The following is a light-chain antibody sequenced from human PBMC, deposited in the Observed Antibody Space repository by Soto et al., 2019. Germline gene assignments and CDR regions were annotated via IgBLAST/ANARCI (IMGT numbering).Light chain of an antibody. J-gene: IGLJ2*01. CDR2: GNN. CDR3: QSYDSSLSGSV. CDR1: SSNIGAGYD. Sequence: QSVLTQPPSVSGAPGQRVTISCTGSSSNIGAGYDVHWYQQLPGTAPKLLMYGNNNRPSGVPDRFSGSKSGTSASLAITGLQVEDEADYYCQSYDSSLSGSVFGGGTKLTVL. V-gene: IGLV1-40*01.